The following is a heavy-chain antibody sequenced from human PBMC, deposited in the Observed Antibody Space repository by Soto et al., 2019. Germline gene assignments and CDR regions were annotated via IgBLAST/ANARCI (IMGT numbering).Heavy chain of an antibody. Sequence: QVPLVQSGTEVKKPGASVKLSCKASGYTFRSYGISWVRQAPGQGPEWMGWISGYNGNTHYPQKFQGKVTMSTDTSTSTAYMELRSLRSDDTAVYYCAKADSHYAGSFSYYYMDVWGNGTLVTVSS. CDR1: GYTFRSYG. CDR2: ISGYNGNT. CDR3: AKADSHYAGSFSYYYMDV. V-gene: IGHV1-18*01. J-gene: IGHJ6*03. D-gene: IGHD2-2*01.